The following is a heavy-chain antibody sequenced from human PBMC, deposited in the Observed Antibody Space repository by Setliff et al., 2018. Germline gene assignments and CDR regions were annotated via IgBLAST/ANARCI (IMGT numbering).Heavy chain of an antibody. V-gene: IGHV7-4-1*02. CDR2: INTNTGNP. CDR1: GGTFSSYA. J-gene: IGHJ6*03. D-gene: IGHD3-10*01. Sequence: ASVKVSCKASGGTFSSYAVNWVRQAPGQGLEWVGWINTNTGNPTYAQGFTGRFVFSLDTSVSTAYLQISSLKADDTAIYYCARASRFGTTMWRGDYYMDVWGKGTTVTVSS. CDR3: ARASRFGTTMWRGDYYMDV.